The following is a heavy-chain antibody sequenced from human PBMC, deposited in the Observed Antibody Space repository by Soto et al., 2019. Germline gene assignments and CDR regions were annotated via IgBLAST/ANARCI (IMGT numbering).Heavy chain of an antibody. J-gene: IGHJ6*02. V-gene: IGHV1-69*12. CDR3: AAQRSGNTYYYYGLDV. CDR2: IIPIIGTS. CDR1: GGTFSSYA. D-gene: IGHD2-15*01. Sequence: QVQVLQSGAEVKKPGASVKVSCMASGGTFSSYAISWVRQAPGLGLEWMGGIIPIIGTSNYAQRFQGRVTITADESMSIVYLELSSLRSEDTAVYYCAAQRSGNTYYYYGLDVWGQGTTVTVSS.